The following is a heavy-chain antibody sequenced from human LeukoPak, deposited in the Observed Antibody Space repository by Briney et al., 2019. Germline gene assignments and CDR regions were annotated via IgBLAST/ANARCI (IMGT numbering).Heavy chain of an antibody. Sequence: GGSLRLSCAASGFTFSSYGMHWVRQAPGKGLEWVAFIRYDGSNKYYADSVKGRFTISRDNSKNTLYLQMNSLRAEDTAVYYCAKDSGYSGYNSGFDYWGQGTLVTASS. D-gene: IGHD5-12*01. CDR3: AKDSGYSGYNSGFDY. CDR1: GFTFSSYG. CDR2: IRYDGSNK. V-gene: IGHV3-30*02. J-gene: IGHJ4*02.